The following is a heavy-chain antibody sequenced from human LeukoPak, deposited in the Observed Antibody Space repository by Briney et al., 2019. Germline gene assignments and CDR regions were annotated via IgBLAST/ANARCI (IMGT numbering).Heavy chain of an antibody. J-gene: IGHJ3*01. CDR3: AKAFREFGTSSSYSSFDS. Sequence: PGGSLRLSCAASGFTFSSFALSWVRQAPGKGLEWVSGVSYTRVATYYADSVKGRFIISRDDSQNILYLQMNGLRAEDTAVYFCAKAFREFGTSSSYSSFDSWGQGTMVTVSS. V-gene: IGHV3-23*01. D-gene: IGHD5-18*01. CDR2: VSYTRVAT. CDR1: GFTFSSFA.